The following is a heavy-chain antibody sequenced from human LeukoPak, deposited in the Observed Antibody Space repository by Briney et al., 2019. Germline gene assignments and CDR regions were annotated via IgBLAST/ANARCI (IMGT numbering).Heavy chain of an antibody. D-gene: IGHD6-19*01. J-gene: IGHJ4*02. CDR3: ARVGSGWGYFDC. Sequence: EALSLTCTASGASISSYYWNWVRQAPGKGLEWVSSISSSSSYIYYADSVKGRFTISRDNAKNSLYLQMNSLRAEDTAVYYCARVGSGWGYFDCWGQGTLVTVSS. CDR1: GASISSYY. V-gene: IGHV3-21*01. CDR2: ISSSSSYI.